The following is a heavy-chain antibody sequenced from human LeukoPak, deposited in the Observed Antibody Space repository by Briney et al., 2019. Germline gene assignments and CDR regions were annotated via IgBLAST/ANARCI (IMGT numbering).Heavy chain of an antibody. J-gene: IGHJ3*02. CDR2: IYTGGDT. Sequence: GGSLRLSCAASGFSVSNKYMSWVRQAPGKGLEWVSVIYTGGDTYYADSLKGRFTISRDNSKNTLCLQMSSLRAEDTALYYCVKDGGMGDAFDIWGQGTMVTVSS. V-gene: IGHV3-53*05. D-gene: IGHD6-13*01. CDR3: VKDGGMGDAFDI. CDR1: GFSVSNKY.